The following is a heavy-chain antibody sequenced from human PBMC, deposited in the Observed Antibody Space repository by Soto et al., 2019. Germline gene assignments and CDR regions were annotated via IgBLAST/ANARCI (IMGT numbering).Heavy chain of an antibody. D-gene: IGHD4-4*01. CDR3: AGWTVDYSNVGYYYYGMDV. V-gene: IGHV1-69*01. CDR1: GGTFSSYA. CDR2: IIPIFGTA. J-gene: IGHJ6*02. Sequence: QVQLVQSGAEVKKPGSSVKVSCKASGGTFSSYAISWVRQAPGQGLEWMGGIIPIFGTANYAQKFQGRVTIPADEPMSTAYRELSSLRSGDTAVYYCAGWTVDYSNVGYYYYGMDVWGQGTTVTVSS.